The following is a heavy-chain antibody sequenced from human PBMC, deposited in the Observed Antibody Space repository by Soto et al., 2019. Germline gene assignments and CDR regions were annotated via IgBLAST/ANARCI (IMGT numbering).Heavy chain of an antibody. J-gene: IGHJ1*01. Sequence: SVKVSCQDSVGTFSSYALSWVRQAPGQGLEWMGGIIPIFGTANYAQKFQGRVTITADKSTSTAYMELSSLRSEDTAVYYCARGQPIIGYCRRGSCYELVHYRGQGTPVTVSS. CDR3: ARGQPIIGYCRRGSCYELVHY. CDR2: IIPIFGTA. D-gene: IGHD2-15*01. V-gene: IGHV1-69*06. CDR1: VGTFSSYA.